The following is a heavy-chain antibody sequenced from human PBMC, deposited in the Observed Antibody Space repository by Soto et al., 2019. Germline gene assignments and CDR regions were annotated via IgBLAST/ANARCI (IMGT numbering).Heavy chain of an antibody. CDR2: IYPGDSDT. Sequence: PGESLKISCMGSGYKVSTWHSFTSYWIAWVRQMPGEGLEWMGIIYPGDSDTRYSPSFQGQVTISADKSINTAYLQWRSLKASDTAMYYCARRTNYYYGMDVWGQGTTVTVSS. CDR1: GYKVSTWHSFTSYW. J-gene: IGHJ6*02. V-gene: IGHV5-51*01. CDR3: ARRTNYYYGMDV. D-gene: IGHD2-8*01.